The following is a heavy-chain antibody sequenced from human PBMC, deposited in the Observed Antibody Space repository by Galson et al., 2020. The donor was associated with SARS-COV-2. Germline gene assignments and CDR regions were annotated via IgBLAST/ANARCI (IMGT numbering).Heavy chain of an antibody. CDR1: GFIVSANY. CDR3: VRGTTPNYYDLAYGMDV. V-gene: IGHV3-53*01. J-gene: IGHJ6*02. Sequence: GESLKISCAASGFIVSANYMSWVRQAPGKGLEWVSVIYAGGSTYYADSVKGRFVMSRDNSKNTLYLQMNSLRAEDTAVYYCVRGTTPNYYDLAYGMDVWGLGTTVKVSS. D-gene: IGHD3-22*01. CDR2: IYAGGST.